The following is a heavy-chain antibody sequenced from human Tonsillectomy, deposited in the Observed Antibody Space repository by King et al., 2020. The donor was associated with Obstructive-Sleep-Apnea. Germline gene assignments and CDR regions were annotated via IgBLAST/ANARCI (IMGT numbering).Heavy chain of an antibody. CDR2: ISSSSSYI. CDR1: GFTFSSYS. D-gene: IGHD6-13*01. V-gene: IGHV3-21*01. CDR3: AREGGDLDSSSWYGAPLGGY. Sequence: QLVQSGGGLVKPGGSLRLSCAASGFTFSSYSMNWVRQAPGKGLEWVSSISSSSSYIYYADSVKGRFPISRDNAKNSLYLQMNSLRAEDTAVYYCAREGGDLDSSSWYGAPLGGYWCQGTLVTVSS. J-gene: IGHJ4*02.